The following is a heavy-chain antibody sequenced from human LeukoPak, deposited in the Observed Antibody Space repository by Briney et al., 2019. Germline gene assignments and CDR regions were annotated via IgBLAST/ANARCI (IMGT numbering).Heavy chain of an antibody. CDR3: ARVDYGDYFDY. V-gene: IGHV3-53*04. CDR1: GFTVSSNY. CDR2: IYSGGST. J-gene: IGHJ4*02. D-gene: IGHD4-17*01. Sequence: GGSLRLSCAASGFTVSSNYMSWVRQAPGKGLEWVSVIYSGGSTYYAGSVKGRFTISRHNSKNTLYLQMNSLRAEDTAVYYWARVDYGDYFDYWGQGTLVTVSS.